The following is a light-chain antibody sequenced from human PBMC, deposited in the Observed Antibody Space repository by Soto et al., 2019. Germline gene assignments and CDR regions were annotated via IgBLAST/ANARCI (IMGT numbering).Light chain of an antibody. V-gene: IGLV2-14*01. J-gene: IGLJ2*01. CDR2: DVS. CDR3: SSYTSSSTVV. CDR1: SSDVGGYNH. Sequence: QAVLTQPASVSGSPGQSITISCTGTSSDVGGYNHVSWYQQHPGKVPKLMIRDVSNRPSGVSNRFSGSKSGNTASLTISGLQTEDEADYYCSSYTSSSTVVFGGGTKLTVL.